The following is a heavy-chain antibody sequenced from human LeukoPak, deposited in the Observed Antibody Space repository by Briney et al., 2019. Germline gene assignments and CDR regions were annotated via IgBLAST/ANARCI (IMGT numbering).Heavy chain of an antibody. CDR2: ISVSGGST. V-gene: IGHV3-23*01. CDR1: GFTFSNYA. J-gene: IGHJ5*02. D-gene: IGHD1-20*01. CDR3: ASSGITGTITENWFDP. Sequence: PGGSLRLSCAASGFTFSNYAMSWVRQAPGKGLEWVSTISVSGGSTYYADSVKGRFTICRDNAKNSLYLQMNSLRAEDTAVYYCASSGITGTITENWFDPWGQGTLVTVSS.